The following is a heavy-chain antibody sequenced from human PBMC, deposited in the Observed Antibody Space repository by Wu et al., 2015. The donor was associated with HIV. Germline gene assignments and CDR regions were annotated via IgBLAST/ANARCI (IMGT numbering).Heavy chain of an antibody. CDR3: ARLQSLHGLYSNADY. CDR1: GYTFTDYY. CDR2: INPNRGGT. J-gene: IGHJ4*02. Sequence: QVQLLQSGAEVKKPGASVMVSCKASGYTFTDYYMYWVRQAPGQGLEWVGWINPNRGGTKYAPKFQGRVTMTRDTAVSTAYMDLNNLRSDDTAVYYCARLQSLHGLYSNADYWGRGNAGHRLL. D-gene: IGHD5-24*01. V-gene: IGHV1-2*02.